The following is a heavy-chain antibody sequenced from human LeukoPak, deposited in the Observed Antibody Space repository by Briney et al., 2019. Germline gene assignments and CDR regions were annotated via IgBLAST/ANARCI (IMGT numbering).Heavy chain of an antibody. Sequence: ASVRVSSKASGYTFTVYYMHWVRQAPGQGLEWMGWINPNSGGTNYAQKFQGRVTMTRDTSISTAYMELSRLRSDDTAVYYCAKPRGSYGSGSYLLDYWGQGTLVTVSS. J-gene: IGHJ4*02. CDR3: AKPRGSYGSGSYLLDY. D-gene: IGHD3-10*01. CDR1: GYTFTVYY. CDR2: INPNSGGT. V-gene: IGHV1-2*02.